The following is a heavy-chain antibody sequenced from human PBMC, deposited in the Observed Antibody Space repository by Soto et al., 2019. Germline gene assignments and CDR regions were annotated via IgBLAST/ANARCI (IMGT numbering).Heavy chain of an antibody. V-gene: IGHV3-30*18. CDR2: ISYDGSNK. CDR3: AKDVGNYGRYYYYGMDV. D-gene: IGHD1-7*01. Sequence: GGSLRLSCAASGFTFSSYGMHWVRQAPGKGLEWVAVISYDGSNKYYADSVKGRFTISRDNSKNTLYLQMNSLRAEDTAVYYCAKDVGNYGRYYYYGMDVWGQGTTVTVSS. J-gene: IGHJ6*02. CDR1: GFTFSSYG.